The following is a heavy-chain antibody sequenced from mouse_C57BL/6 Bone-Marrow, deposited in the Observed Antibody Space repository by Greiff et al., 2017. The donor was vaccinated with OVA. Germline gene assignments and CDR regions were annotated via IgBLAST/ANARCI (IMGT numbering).Heavy chain of an antibody. CDR3: ARSFYLAWFAY. V-gene: IGHV1-84*01. Sequence: QVHVKQSGPELVKPGASVKISCKASGYTFTDYYINWVKQRPGQGLEWIGWIYPGSGNTKYNEKFKGKATLTVDTSSSTAYMQLSSLTSEDSAVYFCARSFYLAWFAYWGQGTLVTVSA. J-gene: IGHJ3*01. CDR1: GYTFTDYY. D-gene: IGHD5-5*01. CDR2: IYPGSGNT.